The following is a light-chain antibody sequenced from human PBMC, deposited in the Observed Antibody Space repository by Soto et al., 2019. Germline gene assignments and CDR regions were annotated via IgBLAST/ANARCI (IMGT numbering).Light chain of an antibody. CDR2: DVS. CDR1: SSDVGGYNY. V-gene: IGLV2-14*01. J-gene: IGLJ1*01. Sequence: QSALTQPASVSGSPGQSITISCTGTSSDVGGYNYVSWYQQHPGKAPKLMIYDVSNRPSGVSNRFSGSKSGNTASLTISGLQAEYEDDYYCRSYTSSSTHVFGTGTKVTVL. CDR3: RSYTSSSTHV.